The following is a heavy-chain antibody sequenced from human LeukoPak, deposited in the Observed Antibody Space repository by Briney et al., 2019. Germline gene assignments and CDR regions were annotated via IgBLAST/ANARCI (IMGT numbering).Heavy chain of an antibody. Sequence: GGSLRLSCAAAGFTFSSYGIHWVRQAPGKGLEWVAFIRYDGSNKYYADSVKGRFTISRDNSKNTLYLQMNRLRAEDTAVYYCAKDFSVYYYDSRVLAYWGQGTLVTVSS. J-gene: IGHJ4*02. D-gene: IGHD3-22*01. V-gene: IGHV3-30*02. CDR2: IRYDGSNK. CDR1: GFTFSSYG. CDR3: AKDFSVYYYDSRVLAY.